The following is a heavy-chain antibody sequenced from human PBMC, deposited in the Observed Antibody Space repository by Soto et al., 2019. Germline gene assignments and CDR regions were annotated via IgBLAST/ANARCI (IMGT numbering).Heavy chain of an antibody. CDR1: GGSISSSSYY. Sequence: SETLSLTCTVSGGSISSSSYYWGWIRQPPGKGLEWIGCIYYSGSTYYNPSLKSRVTISVDTSKNQFSLKLSSVTAADTAVYYCARQVIGDYVGAGENWFDPWGQGTLVTVSS. V-gene: IGHV4-39*07. D-gene: IGHD4-17*01. CDR3: ARQVIGDYVGAGENWFDP. CDR2: IYYSGST. J-gene: IGHJ5*02.